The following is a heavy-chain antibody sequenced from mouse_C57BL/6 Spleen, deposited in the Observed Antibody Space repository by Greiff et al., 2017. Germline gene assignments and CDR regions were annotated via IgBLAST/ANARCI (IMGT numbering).Heavy chain of an antibody. D-gene: IGHD1-1*01. CDR3: ARSVYYYGRSVYAMNY. V-gene: IGHV1-82*01. J-gene: IGHJ4*01. CDR2: IYPGDGDA. Sequence: QVQLQQSGPELVKPGASVKISCKASGYAFSSSWLNWVKQRPGKGLEWMGRIYPGDGDANYNGKFKGKATLTADKSSSTANMQLSSLTSEDSAVYFCARSVYYYGRSVYAMNYWGQGTSVTVSS. CDR1: GYAFSSSW.